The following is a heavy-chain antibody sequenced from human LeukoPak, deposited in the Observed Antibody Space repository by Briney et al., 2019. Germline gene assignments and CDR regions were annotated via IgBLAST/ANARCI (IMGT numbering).Heavy chain of an antibody. CDR1: GFTFRSYG. Sequence: GGTLRLSCSASGFTFRSYGMTWVRQAPGKGLEWVSYISSSGTIFYADSVKGRFTISRDNAKNSLYLQMNSLRAEDTAVYYCARWGVGDYWGQGTLVTVSS. CDR3: ARWGVGDY. V-gene: IGHV3-48*04. D-gene: IGHD1-26*01. CDR2: ISSSGTI. J-gene: IGHJ4*02.